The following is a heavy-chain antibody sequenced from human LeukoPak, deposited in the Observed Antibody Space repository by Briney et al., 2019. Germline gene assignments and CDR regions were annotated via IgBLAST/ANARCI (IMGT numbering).Heavy chain of an antibody. D-gene: IGHD3-22*01. J-gene: IGHJ6*02. CDR3: ARERIVVVPPYYYGMDV. CDR1: GFTFSSYA. CDR2: ICGDGGNK. Sequence: GGSLRLSCAASGFTFSSYAMHWVRQAPGKGLEWVAVICGDGGNKYYADSVKGRFTISRDNSKNTLYLQMNSLRAEDTAVYYCARERIVVVPPYYYGMDVWGQGTTVPVSS. V-gene: IGHV3-33*01.